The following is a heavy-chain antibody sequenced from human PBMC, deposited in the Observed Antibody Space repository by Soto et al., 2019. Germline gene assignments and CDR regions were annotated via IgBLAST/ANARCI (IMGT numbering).Heavy chain of an antibody. CDR1: GFTFSSYG. CDR3: AKDGMYSSSWYHFDY. V-gene: IGHV3-30*18. J-gene: IGHJ4*02. Sequence: QVQLVESGGGVVQPGRSLRLSCAASGFTFSSYGMHWVRQAPGKGLEWVAVISYDGSNKYYADSVKGRFTISRDNSKNTLYLQMNSLRAEDTAVYYCAKDGMYSSSWYHFDYWGQGTLVTVSS. CDR2: ISYDGSNK. D-gene: IGHD6-13*01.